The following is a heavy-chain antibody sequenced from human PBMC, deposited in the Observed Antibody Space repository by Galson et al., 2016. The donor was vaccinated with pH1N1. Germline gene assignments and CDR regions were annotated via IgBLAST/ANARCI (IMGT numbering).Heavy chain of an antibody. Sequence: SLRLSCAASGFTFSSYWMSWVRQAPGKGLEWVANIKKDGSENYYVDSVKGRFTIRRDNAKNSLYLQMNSLRAEDTAVYHCARDELRVALHTHFEYWGPGTLVSVSS. CDR3: ARDELRVALHTHFEY. J-gene: IGHJ4*02. CDR1: GFTFSSYW. V-gene: IGHV3-7*01. CDR2: IKKDGSEN. D-gene: IGHD2-15*01.